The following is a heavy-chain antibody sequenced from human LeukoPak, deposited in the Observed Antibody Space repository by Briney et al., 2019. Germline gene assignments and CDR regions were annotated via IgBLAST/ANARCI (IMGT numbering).Heavy chain of an antibody. J-gene: IGHJ4*02. D-gene: IGHD3-3*01. CDR3: AKVTDGGVVIIMFDY. V-gene: IGHV3-23*01. CDR1: GFTFSSYA. CDR2: ISGSGGST. Sequence: GGSLRLSCAASGFTFSSYAMSWVRQAPGKGLEWVSAISGSGGSTYYADSVKGRFTISRDNSKTTLYLQMNSLRAEDTAVYYCAKVTDGGVVIIMFDYWGQGTLVTVSS.